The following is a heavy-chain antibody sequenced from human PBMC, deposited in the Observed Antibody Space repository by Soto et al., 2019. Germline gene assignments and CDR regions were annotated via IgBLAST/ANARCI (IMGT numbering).Heavy chain of an antibody. Sequence: QITLKESGPPLVKPTQTLTLTCTFSGFSLSTTRVAVGWIRQPPGKALEWLALIYWDDDKGYSPFLKSRLTITKDTSNNQVVLTMTNMDPVDTATYYCSHIVVAGLGYYFDYWGQGTLVTVSS. CDR2: IYWDDDK. CDR3: SHIVVAGLGYYFDY. J-gene: IGHJ4*02. V-gene: IGHV2-5*02. CDR1: GFSLSTTRVA. D-gene: IGHD6-19*01.